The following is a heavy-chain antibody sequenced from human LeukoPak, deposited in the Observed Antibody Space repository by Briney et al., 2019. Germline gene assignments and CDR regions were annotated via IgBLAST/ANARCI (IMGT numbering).Heavy chain of an antibody. CDR1: GGSISSSSYD. CDR3: ARHYSLSFFDY. V-gene: IGHV4-39*01. CDR2: IYYSGST. Sequence: PSETLSLTCTVSGGSISSSSYDWGWIRQPPGKGLEWIVSIYYSGSTYYNPPVKSPFTISLDTSKNQFALKLSSVTAGDTAVYYCARHYSLSFFDYWGQGTLVTVSS. J-gene: IGHJ4*02. D-gene: IGHD2-15*01.